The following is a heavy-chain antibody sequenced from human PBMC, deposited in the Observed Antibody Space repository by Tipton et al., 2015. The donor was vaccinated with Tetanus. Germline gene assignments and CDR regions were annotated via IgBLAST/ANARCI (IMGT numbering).Heavy chain of an antibody. J-gene: IGHJ4*02. CDR3: ARIRQLGKPGPFFDY. CDR2: IHYSGST. CDR1: GGSIRSGGYY. V-gene: IGHV4-31*03. D-gene: IGHD3-16*01. Sequence: TLSLTCSVSGGSIRSGGYYWTWIRQHPGKGLEWIGDIHYSGSTYYNPSLQSRVTISVDTSKNQFSLKLSSVTAADTAVYYCARIRQLGKPGPFFDYWGQGTLVAVSS.